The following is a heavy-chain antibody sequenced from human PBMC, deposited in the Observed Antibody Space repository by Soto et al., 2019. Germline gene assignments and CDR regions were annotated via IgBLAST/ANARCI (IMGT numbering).Heavy chain of an antibody. V-gene: IGHV4-4*02. J-gene: IGHJ6*03. CDR1: SGSISSGYW. Sequence: SETLSLTCAVSSGSISSGYWWSWVRQPPGKGLEWIGEIYHSGSTNYNPSLKSRVTISVDKSKNQFSLKLSSVTAADTAVYYCARVLTVTDYYYYYMDVWGKGTTVTVSS. CDR2: IYHSGST. D-gene: IGHD4-17*01. CDR3: ARVLTVTDYYYYYMDV.